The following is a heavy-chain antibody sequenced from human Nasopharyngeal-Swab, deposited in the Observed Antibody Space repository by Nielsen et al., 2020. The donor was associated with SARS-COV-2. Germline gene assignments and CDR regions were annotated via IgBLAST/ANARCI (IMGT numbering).Heavy chain of an antibody. CDR2: IYYSGST. J-gene: IGHJ3*02. CDR3: ARTRFRAFDI. CDR1: GGSISSYY. Sequence: SETLSLTCTVSGGSISSYYWSWIRQPPGKGLEWIGYIYYSGSTYYNPSLKSRVTISVDTSKNQFSLKLSSVTAADTAVYYCARTRFRAFDIWGQGTMVTVSS. V-gene: IGHV4-59*08.